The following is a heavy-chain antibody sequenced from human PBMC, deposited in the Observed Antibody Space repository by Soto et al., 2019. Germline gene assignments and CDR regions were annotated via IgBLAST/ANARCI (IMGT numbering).Heavy chain of an antibody. CDR2: ISIRGDYR. CDR1: GFTFSSSG. CDR3: ANHGGFDF. D-gene: IGHD4-17*01. V-gene: IGHV3-23*01. Sequence: EGQLLHSGGGLVQPGESLRLSCAASGFTFSSSGMSWVRQAPGKGLEWVSSISIRGDYRYYADSVKGRFTISRDNSKNTLYLQMSSLTAEDTALYYCANHGGFDFWGQGTMVAVSS. J-gene: IGHJ3*01.